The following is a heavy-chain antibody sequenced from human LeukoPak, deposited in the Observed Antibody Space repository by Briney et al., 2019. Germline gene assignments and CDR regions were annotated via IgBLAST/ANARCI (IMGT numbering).Heavy chain of an antibody. Sequence: GGSLRLSCAASGFTFSSYWMSWVRQAPGKGLEWVANINQDGSEKYYVDSVKGRFTISRDNAKNSLYLQMNSLRAEDTAVYYCATGNYNRPFDYWGQGTLVTVSS. D-gene: IGHD1-7*01. CDR1: GFTFSSYW. J-gene: IGHJ4*02. CDR3: ATGNYNRPFDY. CDR2: INQDGSEK. V-gene: IGHV3-7*01.